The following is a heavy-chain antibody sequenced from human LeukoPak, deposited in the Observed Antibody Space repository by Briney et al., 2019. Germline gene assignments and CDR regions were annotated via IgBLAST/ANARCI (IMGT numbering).Heavy chain of an antibody. CDR1: GDSVSNNNAA. D-gene: IGHD3-9*01. CDR2: TYYRSKWYN. V-gene: IGHV6-1*01. CDR3: VRDLTGGTLFDC. J-gene: IGHJ4*02. Sequence: SQTLSLTCAISGDSVSNNNAAWHWIRQSPSRGLEWLGRTYYRSKWYNDYAVSVKSRITINPDTSKNQFSLQLNSVTPEDTAVYFCVRDLTGGTLFDCWGQGTLVTVSS.